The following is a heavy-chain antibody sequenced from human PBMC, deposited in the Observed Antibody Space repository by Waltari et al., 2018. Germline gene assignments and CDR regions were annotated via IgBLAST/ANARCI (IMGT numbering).Heavy chain of an antibody. CDR3: ARSDTAMDAAEYFQH. J-gene: IGHJ1*01. Sequence: QLQLQESGPGLVKPSETLSLTCTVSGGSISSSSYYWCWIRHPPGKGLEWIGSIYYSGSTYYNPSLKSRVTISVDTSKNQFSLKLSSVTAADTAVYYCARSDTAMDAAEYFQHWGQGTLVTVSS. D-gene: IGHD5-18*01. V-gene: IGHV4-39*01. CDR1: GGSISSSSYY. CDR2: IYYSGST.